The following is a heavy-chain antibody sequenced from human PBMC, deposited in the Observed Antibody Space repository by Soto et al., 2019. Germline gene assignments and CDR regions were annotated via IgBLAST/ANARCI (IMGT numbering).Heavy chain of an antibody. D-gene: IGHD1-26*01. CDR1: GYTFTSYA. J-gene: IGHJ5*02. V-gene: IGHV1-3*01. CDR3: ARSRTIVGATKCGFDP. CDR2: INAGNGNT. Sequence: GASVKVCCKASGYTFTSYAMHWVRQAPGQRLEWMGWINAGNGNTKYSQKFQGRVTITRDTSASTAYMELSSLRSEDTAVYYCARSRTIVGATKCGFDPWGQGTLVTVSS.